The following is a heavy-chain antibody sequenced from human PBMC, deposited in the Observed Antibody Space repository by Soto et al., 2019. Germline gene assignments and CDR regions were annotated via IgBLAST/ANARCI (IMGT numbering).Heavy chain of an antibody. CDR1: GFTFSSYA. CDR3: ARDQGFQGSYYAFDY. D-gene: IGHD1-26*01. V-gene: IGHV3-23*01. J-gene: IGHJ4*02. Sequence: EVQLLESGGGLVQPGGSLRLSCAASGFTFSSYAMSWVRQAPGKGLEWVSAISGSGGSTYYADSVKGRFTISRDNSKNTLYLQMNSLRAEDTAVYYCARDQGFQGSYYAFDYWGQGTLVTVSS. CDR2: ISGSGGST.